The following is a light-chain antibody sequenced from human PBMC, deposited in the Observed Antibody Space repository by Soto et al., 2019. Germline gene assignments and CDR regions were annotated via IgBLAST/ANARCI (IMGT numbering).Light chain of an antibody. V-gene: IGKV3-20*01. CDR1: QSVSSSY. CDR2: GAS. CDR3: QQYGASPR. Sequence: DIVLTQSPGTLSLSPGERATLSCRASQSVSSSYLAWYQHKPGQAPRLLIYGASSRATGIPDRFSGSGSGTDFTLTINRLEPEDFAVYFCQQYGASPRFGQGTRLEMK. J-gene: IGKJ5*01.